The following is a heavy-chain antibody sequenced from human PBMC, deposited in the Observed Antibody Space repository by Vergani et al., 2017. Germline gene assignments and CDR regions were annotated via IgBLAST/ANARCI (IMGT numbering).Heavy chain of an antibody. J-gene: IGHJ6*02. Sequence: EVQLLESGGGLVQPGGSLRLSCAASGFTFSSYAMSWVRQAPGKGLEWVSGINWNGGSIGYADSVKGRFTISRDNAKNSLYLQMNSLRAEDTALYYCASDVSRGSTTYGMDVWGQGTTVTVSS. D-gene: IGHD2-2*01. V-gene: IGHV3-20*04. CDR3: ASDVSRGSTTYGMDV. CDR1: GFTFSSYA. CDR2: INWNGGSI.